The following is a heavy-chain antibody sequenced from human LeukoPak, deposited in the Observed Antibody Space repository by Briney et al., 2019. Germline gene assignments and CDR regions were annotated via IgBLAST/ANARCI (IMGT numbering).Heavy chain of an antibody. CDR3: ARDWGSADYYYYMDV. D-gene: IGHD3-16*01. Sequence: ASVTVSCKASGYTFTGYYMHWVRQAPGQGLEWMGWINPNSGGTNYAQKFQGRVTMTRDTSISTAYMELSRLRSDDTAVYYCARDWGSADYYYYMDVWGKGTTVTVSS. J-gene: IGHJ6*03. V-gene: IGHV1-2*02. CDR1: GYTFTGYY. CDR2: INPNSGGT.